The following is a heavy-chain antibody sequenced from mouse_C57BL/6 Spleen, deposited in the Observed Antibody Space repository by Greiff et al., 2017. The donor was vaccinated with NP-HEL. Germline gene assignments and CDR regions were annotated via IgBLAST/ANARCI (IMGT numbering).Heavy chain of an antibody. D-gene: IGHD1-1*01. CDR3: TRESVYGSSYPGGYAMDY. CDR1: GFTFSSYA. V-gene: IGHV5-9-1*02. J-gene: IGHJ4*01. CDR2: ISSGGDYI. Sequence: EVKLVESGEGLVKPGGSLKLSCAASGFTFSSYAMSWVRQTPEKRLEWVAYISSGGDYIYYADTVKGRFTISRDNARNTLYLQMSSLKSEDTAMYYCTRESVYGSSYPGGYAMDYWGQGTSVTVSS.